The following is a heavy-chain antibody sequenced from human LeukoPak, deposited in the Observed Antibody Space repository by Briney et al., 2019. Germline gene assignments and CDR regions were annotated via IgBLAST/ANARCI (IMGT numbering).Heavy chain of an antibody. CDR1: GFTFSSYS. Sequence: GGSLRLSCAASGFTFSSYSMNWVRQAPGKGLEWVSSISSSSSYIYYADSVKGRFTISRDNAKNSLYLQMNSLRAEDTAVYYCARDDPEDFIVGAEGYFDYWGQGTLVTVSS. V-gene: IGHV3-21*01. CDR3: ARDDPEDFIVGAEGYFDY. CDR2: ISSSSSYI. J-gene: IGHJ4*02. D-gene: IGHD1-26*01.